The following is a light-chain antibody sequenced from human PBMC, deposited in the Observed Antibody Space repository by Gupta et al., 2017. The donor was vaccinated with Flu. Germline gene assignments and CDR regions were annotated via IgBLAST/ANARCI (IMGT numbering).Light chain of an antibody. CDR3: QVWDSSSDHLYV. J-gene: IGLJ1*01. Sequence: QTASMTGGGNYIGSKSVHWYQQRPGQAPVLVVYDDDDRPSGIPERFSGSNSGNTATLTISRVEAGDEADYYCQVWDSSSDHLYVFGTGTKVTVL. CDR2: DDD. V-gene: IGLV3-21*02. CDR1: YIGSKS.